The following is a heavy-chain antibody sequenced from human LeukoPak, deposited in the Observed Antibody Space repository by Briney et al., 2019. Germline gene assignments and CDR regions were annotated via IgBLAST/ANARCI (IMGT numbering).Heavy chain of an antibody. J-gene: IGHJ5*02. D-gene: IGHD5-12*01. CDR3: TTERTWLRLSMDWFDP. CDR1: GFTFSNAW. V-gene: IGHV3-15*01. Sequence: GGSLRLSCAASGFTFSNAWMSWVRQAPGKGLEWVGRIKSKTDGGTTDYAAPVKGRFTISRDDSKNTLYLQMNSLKTEDTAVYYCTTERTWLRLSMDWFDPWGQGTLVTVSS. CDR2: IKSKTDGGTT.